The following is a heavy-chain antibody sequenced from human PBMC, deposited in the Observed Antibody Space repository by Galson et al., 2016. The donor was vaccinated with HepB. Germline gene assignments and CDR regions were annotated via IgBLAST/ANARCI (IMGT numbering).Heavy chain of an antibody. J-gene: IGHJ4*02. CDR3: ATSEDSPAND. CDR2: INADESAK. V-gene: IGHV3-7*01. D-gene: IGHD5-18*01. CDR1: GFSFSRSW. Sequence: SLRLSCAASGFSFSRSWMSWVRQAPGKGLEWLANINADESAKYYADSVKGRFTISRDNAKNSLNLQMNSLRVEDTAVYYCATSEDSPANDWGQGTLVTVSS.